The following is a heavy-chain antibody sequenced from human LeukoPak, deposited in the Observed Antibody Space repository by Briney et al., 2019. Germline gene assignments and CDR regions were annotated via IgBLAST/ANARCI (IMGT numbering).Heavy chain of an antibody. CDR3: AGMVRGVIIKYDY. CDR2: INHSGST. V-gene: IGHV4-34*01. J-gene: IGHJ4*02. CDR1: GGSFSGYY. D-gene: IGHD3-10*01. Sequence: SETLSLTCAVYGGSFSGYYWSWIRQPPGKGLEWIGEINHSGSTNYNPSLKSRVTISVDTSKNQFSLKLSSVTAADTAVYYCAGMVRGVIIKYDYWGQGTLVTVSS.